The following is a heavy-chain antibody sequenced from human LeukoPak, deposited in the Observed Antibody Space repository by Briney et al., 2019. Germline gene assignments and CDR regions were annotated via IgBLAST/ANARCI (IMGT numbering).Heavy chain of an antibody. V-gene: IGHV4-59*01. CDR1: GGSISSYY. CDR2: IYYSWST. J-gene: IGHJ4*02. D-gene: IGHD6-13*01. CDR3: AREFPSGIAAAGTLPRYYFDY. Sequence: PSETLSLTCTVSGGSISSYYWSWIRQPPGKGLEWIGYIYYSWSTNYNPSLKSRVTISVDTSKNQFSLKLSSVTAADTAVYYCAREFPSGIAAAGTLPRYYFDYWGQGTLVTVSS.